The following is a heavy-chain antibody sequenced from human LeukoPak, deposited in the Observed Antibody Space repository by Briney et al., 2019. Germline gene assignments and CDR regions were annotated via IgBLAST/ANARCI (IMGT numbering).Heavy chain of an antibody. Sequence: ASVKVSCKASGYTFTSYGISWVRQAPGQGLEWMGWISAYNGNTNYAQKLQGRVAMTTDTSTSTAYMELRSLRSDDTAVYYCASAIHYDYVGGSYRLDYWGQGTLVTVSS. D-gene: IGHD3-16*02. V-gene: IGHV1-18*01. CDR3: ASAIHYDYVGGSYRLDY. CDR2: ISAYNGNT. J-gene: IGHJ4*02. CDR1: GYTFTSYG.